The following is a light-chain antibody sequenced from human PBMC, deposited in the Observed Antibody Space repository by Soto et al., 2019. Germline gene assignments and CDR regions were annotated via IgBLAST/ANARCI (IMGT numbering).Light chain of an antibody. CDR1: QSVSSN. V-gene: IGKV3-15*01. J-gene: IGKJ1*01. CDR3: QQYNNWPPTWT. Sequence: IGIPPSPATLSVSPWERSTLSCMSIQSVSSNLAWYQQKPGQAPRLLIYGASTRATGIPARFSGSGSGTEFTLTISSLQSEDFAVYYCQQYNNWPPTWTFGQGTKVDIK. CDR2: GAS.